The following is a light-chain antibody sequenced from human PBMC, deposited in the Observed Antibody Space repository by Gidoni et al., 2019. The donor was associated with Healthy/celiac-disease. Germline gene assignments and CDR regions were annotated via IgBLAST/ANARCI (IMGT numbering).Light chain of an antibody. J-gene: IGKJ1*01. CDR3: QQYYSTPLA. CDR2: WAS. V-gene: IGKV4-1*01. Sequence: DIVMTQSPDSLAVSLGERATINCKSSQSVLYSSTNKNYLAGYQQKPGQPPKLLIYWASTRESGVPDRFSGSGSGTDFTLTISSLQAEDVAVYYCQQYYSTPLAFGQGTKVEIK. CDR1: QSVLYSSTNKNY.